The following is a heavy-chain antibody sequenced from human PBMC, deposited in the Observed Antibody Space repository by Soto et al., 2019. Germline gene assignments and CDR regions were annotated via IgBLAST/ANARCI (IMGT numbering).Heavy chain of an antibody. CDR3: ARVVDTAMVTGYYYYGMDV. J-gene: IGHJ6*02. CDR2: IIPIFGTA. Sequence: QVQLVQSGAEVKKPGSSVKVSCKASGGTFSSYAISWVRQAPGQGLEWMGGIIPIFGTANYAQKFQGRVTITAEKSTSTAYMELSSLRSEDTAVYYCARVVDTAMVTGYYYYGMDVWGQGTTVTVSS. CDR1: GGTFSSYA. V-gene: IGHV1-69*06. D-gene: IGHD5-18*01.